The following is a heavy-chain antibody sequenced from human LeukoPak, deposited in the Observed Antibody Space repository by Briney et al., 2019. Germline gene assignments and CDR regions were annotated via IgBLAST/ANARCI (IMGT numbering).Heavy chain of an antibody. CDR1: GGTFSSDA. V-gene: IGHV1-69*05. CDR2: IIPIFGTA. CDR3: AGVEMATIMLYYYYMDV. Sequence: SVKVSCKASGGTFSSDAISWVRQAPGQGLEWMGGIIPIFGTANYAQKFQGRVTITTDESTSTAYMELSSLRSEDTAVYYCAGVEMATIMLYYYYMDVWGKGTTVTVSS. J-gene: IGHJ6*03. D-gene: IGHD5-24*01.